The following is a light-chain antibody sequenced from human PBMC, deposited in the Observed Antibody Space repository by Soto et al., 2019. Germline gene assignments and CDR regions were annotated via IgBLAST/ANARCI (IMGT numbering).Light chain of an antibody. CDR2: DAS. Sequence: DIQMTQSPSSLSVSVGDRVTITCRASETINTWLAWYQQKPGKAPKILIYDASKLERGVPSRLSGSGSGAEFTLTIXXXXXXXLATYYCQQYSSYPLTFGGGTKVE. CDR3: QQYSSYPLT. V-gene: IGKV1-5*01. J-gene: IGKJ4*01. CDR1: ETINTW.